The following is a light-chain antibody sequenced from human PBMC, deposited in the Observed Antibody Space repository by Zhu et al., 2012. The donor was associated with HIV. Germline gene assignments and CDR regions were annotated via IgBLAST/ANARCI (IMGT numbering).Light chain of an antibody. Sequence: VMTQSPGTLSVSPGERATLSCRTSQSVSSNLAWYQQKPGQALRLLIYGAFRRATDIPDRFSGSGSGTDFTLTISRLEPEDFAVYYCQQYGNPPFTFGQGTKLEI. CDR3: QQYGNPPFT. CDR2: GAF. V-gene: IGKV3-20*01. CDR1: QSVSSN. J-gene: IGKJ2*01.